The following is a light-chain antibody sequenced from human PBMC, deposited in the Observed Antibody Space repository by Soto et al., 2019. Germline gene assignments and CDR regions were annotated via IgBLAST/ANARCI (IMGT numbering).Light chain of an antibody. Sequence: QSALTQPASVSGSPGQSITISCTGTSSDFGGYTYVSWYQQHPGKAPKLMIFDATSRPSGVSNRFSGSKSDNTASLTIAGLQAEDEDDYYCSSYTSTSTYVFGTGTKLTVL. CDR2: DAT. CDR1: SSDFGGYTY. J-gene: IGLJ1*01. CDR3: SSYTSTSTYV. V-gene: IGLV2-14*03.